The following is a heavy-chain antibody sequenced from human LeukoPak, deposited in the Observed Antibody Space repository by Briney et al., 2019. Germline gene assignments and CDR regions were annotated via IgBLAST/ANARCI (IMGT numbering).Heavy chain of an antibody. J-gene: IGHJ4*02. CDR2: ITSSGDIK. Sequence: GGSLRLSCATSGFTFTTYEMNWVRQAPGKGLEWVSYITSSGDIKTYADPVKGRFTMSRDDAKNSVYLQMNSLRPEDTAVYYCARDIYGDEDFDYWGQGTLVSVSS. CDR1: GFTFTTYE. D-gene: IGHD3-10*01. V-gene: IGHV3-48*03. CDR3: ARDIYGDEDFDY.